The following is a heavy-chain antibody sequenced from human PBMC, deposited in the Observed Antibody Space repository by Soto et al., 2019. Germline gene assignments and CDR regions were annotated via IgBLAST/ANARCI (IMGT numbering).Heavy chain of an antibody. D-gene: IGHD1-26*01. CDR1: GYTFTGYY. Sequence: VASVKVSCKASGYTFTGYYMHWVRQAPGQGLEWMGWINPNSGGTNYAQKFQGRVTMTRDTSISTAYMELSRLRSDDTAVYYCARGRKVGATYYFDYWGQGTLVTVSS. CDR3: ARGRKVGATYYFDY. J-gene: IGHJ4*02. CDR2: INPNSGGT. V-gene: IGHV1-2*02.